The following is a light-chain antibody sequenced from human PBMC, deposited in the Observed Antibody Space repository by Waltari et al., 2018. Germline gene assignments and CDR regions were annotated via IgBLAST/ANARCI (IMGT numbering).Light chain of an antibody. CDR3: LQYNSKPWT. Sequence: EMQMTQSPSSLAASVGDRVTITCRASQGSSNYLSWYQQKPGQAPKRLIYAASSLESGVPSRFSGSGSGTDFTLTISSLQPEDFAAYYCLQYNSKPWTFGQGTKVEIK. J-gene: IGKJ1*01. V-gene: IGKV1-17*01. CDR2: AAS. CDR1: QGSSNY.